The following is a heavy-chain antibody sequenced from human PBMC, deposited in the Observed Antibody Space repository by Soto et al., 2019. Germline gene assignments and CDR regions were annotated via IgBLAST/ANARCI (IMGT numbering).Heavy chain of an antibody. Sequence: QVQLVQSGAEVKKPGASVKVSCKASGYTFSSYAISWVRQAPGQGLEWMGGIIPIFGTANYAQKFQGRVTITADESTSTAYMELSSLRSEDTAVYYCARDRDIVVVVAATRNYYYGMDVWGQGTTVTVSS. D-gene: IGHD2-15*01. V-gene: IGHV1-69*01. CDR1: GYTFSSYA. CDR2: IIPIFGTA. CDR3: ARDRDIVVVVAATRNYYYGMDV. J-gene: IGHJ6*02.